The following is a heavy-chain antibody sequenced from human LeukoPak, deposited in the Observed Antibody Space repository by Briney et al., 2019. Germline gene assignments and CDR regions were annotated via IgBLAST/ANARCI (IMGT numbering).Heavy chain of an antibody. J-gene: IGHJ6*02. CDR3: ARATVTRYYYYGMDV. CDR2: ISKEGSNK. D-gene: IGHD4-17*01. Sequence: GGSLRLSCGASGFTFRSFPMHWVRHAPGKGLVWVAAISKEGSNKYYADSVKGRFTISRDNSKNTLYLQMNSLRAEDTAVYYCARATVTRYYYYGMDVWGQGTTVTVSS. CDR1: GFTFRSFP. V-gene: IGHV3-30*03.